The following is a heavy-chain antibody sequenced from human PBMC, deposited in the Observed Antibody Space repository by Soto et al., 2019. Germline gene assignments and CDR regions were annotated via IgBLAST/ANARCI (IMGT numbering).Heavy chain of an antibody. Sequence: VQLVESGGGVVQPGRSLRLSRAASGFTFSDYAMHWVRQAPGKGLEWVAVVSHDGRNTHYADSVKGRFTISRDSSKNTVSLEMTSMRAEDTAVYYCAKGGRQWLVTSDFNYWGQGALVTVSS. J-gene: IGHJ4*02. CDR1: GFTFSDYA. CDR2: VSHDGRNT. V-gene: IGHV3-30*18. CDR3: AKGGRQWLVTSDFNY. D-gene: IGHD6-19*01.